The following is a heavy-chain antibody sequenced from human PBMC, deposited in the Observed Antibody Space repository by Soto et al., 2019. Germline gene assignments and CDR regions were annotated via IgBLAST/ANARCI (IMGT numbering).Heavy chain of an antibody. CDR3: ARDLTTVVPIGMDV. J-gene: IGHJ6*02. CDR2: IWYDGSNK. CDR1: GFTFSSYG. D-gene: IGHD4-17*01. V-gene: IGHV3-33*01. Sequence: QVQLVESGGGVVQPGRSLRLSCAASGFTFSSYGMHWVRQAPGKGLEWVAVIWYDGSNKYYADSVKGRFTISRDNSKNTLYLQMNSLRAEDTAVYYCARDLTTVVPIGMDVWGQGTTVTVSS.